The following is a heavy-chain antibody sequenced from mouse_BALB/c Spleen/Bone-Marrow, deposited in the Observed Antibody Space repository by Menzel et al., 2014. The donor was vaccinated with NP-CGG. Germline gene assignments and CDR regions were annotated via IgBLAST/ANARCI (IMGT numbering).Heavy chain of an antibody. CDR1: GDSITSSY. CDR3: ARWGGYGNYDAMDY. Sequence: EVQLQQSGPSLVKPSQTLSLTCSVTGDSITSSYWNWIRKFPGNKLEYMGYISYSGSTYYNPSLKSRISITRDTSKNQYYLQLNSVTTEDTATYYCARWGGYGNYDAMDYWGQGTSVTVSS. CDR2: ISYSGST. V-gene: IGHV3-8*02. J-gene: IGHJ4*01. D-gene: IGHD2-10*02.